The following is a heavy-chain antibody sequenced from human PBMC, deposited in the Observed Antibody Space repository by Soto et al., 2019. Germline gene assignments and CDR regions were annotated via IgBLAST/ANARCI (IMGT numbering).Heavy chain of an antibody. D-gene: IGHD2-2*01. J-gene: IGHJ4*02. Sequence: GGSLRLSCAASGFTFDDYGMSWVRQAPGKGLEWVSGINWNGGSTGYADSVKGRFTISRDNAKNSLYLQMNSLRAEDTALYHCARADCSSTSCYGGSDYWGQGTLVTVSS. CDR1: GFTFDDYG. V-gene: IGHV3-20*01. CDR3: ARADCSSTSCYGGSDY. CDR2: INWNGGST.